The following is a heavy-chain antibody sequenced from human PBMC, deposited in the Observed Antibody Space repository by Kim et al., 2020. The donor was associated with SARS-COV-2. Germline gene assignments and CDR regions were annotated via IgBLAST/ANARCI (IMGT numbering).Heavy chain of an antibody. J-gene: IGHJ6*02. Sequence: GGSLRLSCAASGFTFSDYYMSWIRQAPGKGLEWVSYISSSGSTIYYADSVKGRFTISRDNAKNSLYLQMNSLRAEDTAVYYCASQQYGDFTTYYYGMDVWGQGTTVTVSS. CDR2: ISSSGSTI. V-gene: IGHV3-11*01. CDR3: ASQQYGDFTTYYYGMDV. CDR1: GFTFSDYY. D-gene: IGHD4-17*01.